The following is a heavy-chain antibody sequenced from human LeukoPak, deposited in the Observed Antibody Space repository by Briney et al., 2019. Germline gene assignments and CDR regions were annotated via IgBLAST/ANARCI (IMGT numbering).Heavy chain of an antibody. J-gene: IGHJ5*02. CDR3: AKGVVPAAKGGWFDP. Sequence: PGGSLRLSCAASGVTFSSYGMHWVRQAPGKGLEWVAVISYDGSNKYYADSVKGRFTISRDNSKNTLYLQMNSLRAEDTAVYYCAKGVVPAAKGGWFDPWGQGTLVTVSS. CDR2: ISYDGSNK. D-gene: IGHD2-2*01. V-gene: IGHV3-30*18. CDR1: GVTFSSYG.